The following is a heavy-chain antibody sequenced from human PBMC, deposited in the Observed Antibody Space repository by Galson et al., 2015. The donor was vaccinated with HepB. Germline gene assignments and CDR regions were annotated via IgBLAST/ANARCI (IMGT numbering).Heavy chain of an antibody. D-gene: IGHD3-22*01. J-gene: IGHJ4*02. CDR3: VKDMRVVAGQFDY. Sequence: SLRLSCAGSGFKFDDYAMDWVRQAPGKGLEWVSGINWSGASMGYADSVKGRFTISRDNAKNSLYLQMNSLRPEDTALYYCVKDMRVVAGQFDYWGQGTLVTVSS. V-gene: IGHV3-9*01. CDR2: INWSGASM. CDR1: GFKFDDYA.